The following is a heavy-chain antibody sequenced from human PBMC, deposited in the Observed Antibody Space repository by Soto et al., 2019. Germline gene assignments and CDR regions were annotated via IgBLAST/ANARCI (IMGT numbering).Heavy chain of an antibody. CDR2: ISLYSDGT. CDR3: ARVVPGADAWFGP. D-gene: IGHD2-2*01. CDR1: GYTFSNYG. Sequence: ASVKISCKTSGYTFSNYGITWVRQAPRQPLEWLGWISLYSDGTNYAQKFQGRVSMTTDTSTTTAYMELSSLRSDDTAVYYCARVVPGADAWFGPWGQGTLVTVSS. J-gene: IGHJ5*02. V-gene: IGHV1-18*01.